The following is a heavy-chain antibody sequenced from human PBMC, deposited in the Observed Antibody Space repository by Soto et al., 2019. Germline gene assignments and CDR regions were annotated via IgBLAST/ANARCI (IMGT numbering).Heavy chain of an antibody. CDR3: ARAAGLMVRGVIWYYYGMDV. J-gene: IGHJ6*02. Sequence: QVQLQESGPGLVKPSETLSLTCTVSGGSISSYYWSWIRQPPGKGLEWIEYIYYSGSTNYNPSLKSRVTISVDTSKNQFSLKLSSVTAADTAVYYCARAAGLMVRGVIWYYYGMDVWGQGTTVTVSS. V-gene: IGHV4-59*01. D-gene: IGHD3-10*01. CDR2: IYYSGST. CDR1: GGSISSYY.